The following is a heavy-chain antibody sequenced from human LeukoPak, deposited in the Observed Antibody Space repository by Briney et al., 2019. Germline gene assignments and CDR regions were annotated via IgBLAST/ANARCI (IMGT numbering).Heavy chain of an antibody. Sequence: PSETLSLTCTVSGGSISGHYWSWIRQPPGKGLEWIGYIYHTGSTKYNPSLKSRVTISLDTSNRFSLKLSSVTAADTAVYYCARRTYGDSGLDYWGQGTLVTVSS. CDR3: ARRTYGDSGLDY. V-gene: IGHV4-59*08. J-gene: IGHJ4*02. CDR1: GGSISGHY. CDR2: IYHTGST. D-gene: IGHD4-17*01.